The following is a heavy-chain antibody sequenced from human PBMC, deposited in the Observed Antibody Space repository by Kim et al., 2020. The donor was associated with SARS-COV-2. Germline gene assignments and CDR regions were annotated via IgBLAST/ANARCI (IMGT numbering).Heavy chain of an antibody. J-gene: IGHJ4*02. CDR1: GYTFTGYY. Sequence: ASVKVSCKASGYTFTGYYMHWVRQAPGQGLEWMGRINPNSGGTNYAQKFQGRVTMTRDTSISTAYMELSRLRSDDTAVYYCARDLTAMVSLYYFDYWGQGTLVTVSS. V-gene: IGHV1-2*06. CDR2: INPNSGGT. D-gene: IGHD5-18*01. CDR3: ARDLTAMVSLYYFDY.